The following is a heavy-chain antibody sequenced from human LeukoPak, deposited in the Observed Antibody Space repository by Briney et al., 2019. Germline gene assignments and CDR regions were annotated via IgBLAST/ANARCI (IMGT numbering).Heavy chain of an antibody. J-gene: IGHJ4*02. CDR2: INPSGGST. CDR3: ARNRNIRGPREPFAY. D-gene: IGHD1-14*01. Sequence: ASVKVSCKASGFTFTGYYMHWVRQAPGQGLEWMGIINPSGGSTTYAQKFQGRVTMTRDTPTSTVYMELSSLRSEDTAVYYCARNRNIRGPREPFAYWGQGTLVTVSS. CDR1: GFTFTGYY. V-gene: IGHV1-46*01.